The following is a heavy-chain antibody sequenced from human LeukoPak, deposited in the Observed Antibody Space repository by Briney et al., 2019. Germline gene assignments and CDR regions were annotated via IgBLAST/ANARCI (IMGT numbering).Heavy chain of an antibody. CDR2: MSIDGYIK. Sequence: GGSLRLSCAASGFTFNNYVMHWVRQAPGKGLEWVAVMSIDGYIKLYADSVRGRFTISRDNSRNTLYLQLNSLRAEDTAVYYCAKDGIHNHSDSSGYYGYWGQGTLVTVSS. J-gene: IGHJ4*02. CDR3: AKDGIHNHSDSSGYYGY. V-gene: IGHV3-30*04. CDR1: GFTFNNYV. D-gene: IGHD3-22*01.